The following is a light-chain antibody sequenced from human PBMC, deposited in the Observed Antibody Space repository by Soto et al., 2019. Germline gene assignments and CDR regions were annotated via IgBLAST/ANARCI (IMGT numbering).Light chain of an antibody. CDR1: SGHSSYA. CDR3: QTWGTGIHV. J-gene: IGLJ7*01. CDR2: LNSDGSH. Sequence: QLVLTQSPSASASLGASVKLTCTLSSGHSSYAIAWHQQQPEKGPRYLMKLNSDGSHSKGDGIPDRFSGSSSGAERYLTISSLQSEDEADYYCQTWGTGIHVFGGGNQLTVL. V-gene: IGLV4-69*01.